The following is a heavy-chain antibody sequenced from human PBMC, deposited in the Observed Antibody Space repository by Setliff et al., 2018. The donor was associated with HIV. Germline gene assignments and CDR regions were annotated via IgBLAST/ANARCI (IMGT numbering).Heavy chain of an antibody. CDR3: ARELPHGGDYPLTTYYMDV. J-gene: IGHJ6*03. CDR2: IHHSGST. CDR1: GESVSGYY. D-gene: IGHD4-17*01. Sequence: SETLSLTCTVYGESVSGYYWTWIRQPPGKGLEWIGEIHHSGSTNYNPSLKSRVTISVDTSKNQFSLKLSSVTAADTAVYYCARELPHGGDYPLTTYYMDVWGKGTTVTVSS. V-gene: IGHV4-34*01.